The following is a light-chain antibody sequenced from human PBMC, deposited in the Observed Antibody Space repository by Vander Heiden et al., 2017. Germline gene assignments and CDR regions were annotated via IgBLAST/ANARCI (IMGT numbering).Light chain of an antibody. J-gene: IGLJ2*01. CDR1: KLGDKY. CDR2: QDR. V-gene: IGLV3-1*01. CDR3: QAWDSSTVV. Sequence: SYELTQPPSVSVTPGQTASITCSGDKLGDKYACWYQQKPGQAPVLVIYQDRQRPSGIPERFSGSNSGNTATLTISGTQAMDEADYYGQAWDSSTVVFGGGTKLTVL.